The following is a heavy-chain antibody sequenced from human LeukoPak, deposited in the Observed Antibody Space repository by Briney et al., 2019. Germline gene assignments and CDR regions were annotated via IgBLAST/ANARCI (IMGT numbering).Heavy chain of an antibody. V-gene: IGHV4-34*01. CDR1: GGSFSGYY. CDR3: ARSEQWLVLTFDI. Sequence: SETLSLTCAVYGGSFSGYYWSWIRQPPGKGLEWVGEINHSGSTNYNPSLKSRVTISVDTSKNQFSLKLSSVTAADTAVYYCARSEQWLVLTFDIWGQGTMVTASS. CDR2: INHSGST. J-gene: IGHJ3*02. D-gene: IGHD6-19*01.